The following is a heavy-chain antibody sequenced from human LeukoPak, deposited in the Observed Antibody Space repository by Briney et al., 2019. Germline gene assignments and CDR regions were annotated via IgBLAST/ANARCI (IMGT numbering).Heavy chain of an antibody. D-gene: IGHD4-23*01. CDR2: ISGSGGST. CDR1: GFTFSSYA. V-gene: IGHV3-23*01. Sequence: TGGSLRLSCAASGFTFSSYAMSWVRQAPGKGLKWVAAISGSGGSTYYADSVKGRFTISRDNSKNTLYLQMNSLRAEDTAVYYCAKAAVVIRHYYFDYWGQGTLVTVSS. CDR3: AKAAVVIRHYYFDY. J-gene: IGHJ4*02.